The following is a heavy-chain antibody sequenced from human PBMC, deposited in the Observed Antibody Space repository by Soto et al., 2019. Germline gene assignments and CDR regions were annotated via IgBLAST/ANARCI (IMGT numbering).Heavy chain of an antibody. V-gene: IGHV3-74*01. J-gene: IGHJ6*02. D-gene: IGHD3-10*01. CDR1: GFTFSSYW. CDR2: INRYGSST. Sequence: GGSMGLSSAASGFTFSSYWMHGVRKAPGKGLVWLSRINRYGSSTSYADSVKGRFTISRDNAKNTLYLQMYSLRAEDTAVYYCARHRLLWFGEPPYGMDVWGQGTTVTVSS. CDR3: ARHRLLWFGEPPYGMDV.